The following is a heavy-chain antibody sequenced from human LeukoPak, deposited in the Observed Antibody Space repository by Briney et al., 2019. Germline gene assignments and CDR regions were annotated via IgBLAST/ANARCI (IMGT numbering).Heavy chain of an antibody. V-gene: IGHV4-34*01. J-gene: IGHJ6*03. CDR3: ARVPVVPAAISYYYYYMDV. CDR2: INHSGST. D-gene: IGHD2-2*02. CDR1: GGSFSGYY. Sequence: SETLSLTCAVYGGSFSGYYWSWIRQPPGKGLEWIGEINHSGSTNYNPSLKSRVTISVDTSKNQFSLKLSSVTAADTAVYYCARVPVVPAAISYYYYYMDVWGKGTTVTVSS.